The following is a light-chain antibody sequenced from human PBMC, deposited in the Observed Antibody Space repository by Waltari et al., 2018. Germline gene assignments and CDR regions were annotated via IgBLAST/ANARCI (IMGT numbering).Light chain of an antibody. Sequence: QSALTQPPSASGSPGQSVTISCTGTSSDIGGYKFVSWFQQHPGKAPKLVIYDVNERPAGVPDRVAGSKSGSTATLTVSGLQAEDEADYYCSSYGGKNNLIFGGGTTLTV. CDR3: SSYGGKNNLI. CDR1: SSDIGGYKF. J-gene: IGLJ2*01. V-gene: IGLV2-8*01. CDR2: DVN.